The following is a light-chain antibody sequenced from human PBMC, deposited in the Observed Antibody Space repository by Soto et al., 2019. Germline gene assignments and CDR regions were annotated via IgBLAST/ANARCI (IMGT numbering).Light chain of an antibody. J-gene: IGLJ3*02. CDR1: SSNIGSNI. Sequence: QSVLTQPPSASGTPGQRVTISCSGSSSNIGSNIVNWYQQLPGTAPKLLIYTNNQQPSGVPDRFSGSKSGTSASLAISGLQSEDEADYYCAAWDDSLNGHGVFGGGTKLTVL. V-gene: IGLV1-44*01. CDR2: TNN. CDR3: AAWDDSLNGHGV.